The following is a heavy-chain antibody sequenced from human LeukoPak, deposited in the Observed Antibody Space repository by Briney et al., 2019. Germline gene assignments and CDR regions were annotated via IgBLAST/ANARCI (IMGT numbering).Heavy chain of an antibody. D-gene: IGHD3-22*01. J-gene: IGHJ4*02. Sequence: SETLSLTCTVSVGSISISNYYWGWIREPPGKGLEWIWTIFYRGSTYYNPSLKSRVTISLDTSKNQFSLKLTSVTAADTSTYYCARHLFGSGYYPDYWGQGTLVTVSS. V-gene: IGHV4-39*01. CDR3: ARHLFGSGYYPDY. CDR1: VGSISISNYY. CDR2: IFYRGST.